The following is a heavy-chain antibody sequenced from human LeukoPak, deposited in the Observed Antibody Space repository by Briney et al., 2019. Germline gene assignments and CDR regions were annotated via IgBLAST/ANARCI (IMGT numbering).Heavy chain of an antibody. CDR1: GGSIRTYY. Sequence: SETLSLTCTVSGGSIRTYYWSWIRQPPGKGLEWIGYIYYSGSTNHNPSLKSRVTISVDTSKNQFSLRLSSVTAADTAVYYCARHKGGYYYSDVDVWGQGTTVTVSS. CDR2: IYYSGST. D-gene: IGHD3-16*01. J-gene: IGHJ6*02. CDR3: ARHKGGYYYSDVDV. V-gene: IGHV4-59*08.